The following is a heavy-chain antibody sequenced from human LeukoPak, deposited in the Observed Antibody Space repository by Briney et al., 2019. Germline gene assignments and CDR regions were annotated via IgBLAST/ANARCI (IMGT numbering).Heavy chain of an antibody. CDR3: ARRATYYYGSGSYLPPRVGSFDY. Sequence: GESLKISCKGSGYRFTSYWIGWVRQMPGKGLEWMGIIYPGDSDTRYSPSFQGQVTISADKSISTAYLQWSSLKASDTAMYYCARRATYYYGSGSYLPPRVGSFDYWGQGTLVTVSS. V-gene: IGHV5-51*01. D-gene: IGHD3-10*01. CDR2: IYPGDSDT. J-gene: IGHJ4*02. CDR1: GYRFTSYW.